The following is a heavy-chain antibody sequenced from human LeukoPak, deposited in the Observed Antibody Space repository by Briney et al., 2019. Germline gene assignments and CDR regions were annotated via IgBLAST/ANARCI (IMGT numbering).Heavy chain of an antibody. D-gene: IGHD4-17*01. CDR1: GYTFTSYD. Sequence: ASVKVSCKASGYTFTSYDINWVRQATGQGLEWMGWMNPNSGNTGYAQKFQGRVTITADKSTSTAYMELSSLRSEDTAVYYCARDYYGANVYWGQGTLVTVSS. V-gene: IGHV1-8*01. CDR2: MNPNSGNT. CDR3: ARDYYGANVY. J-gene: IGHJ4*02.